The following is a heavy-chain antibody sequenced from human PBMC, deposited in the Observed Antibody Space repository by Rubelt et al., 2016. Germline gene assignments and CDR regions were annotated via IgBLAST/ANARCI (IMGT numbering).Heavy chain of an antibody. V-gene: IGHV3-7*01. CDR1: GFSFSGYW. J-gene: IGHJ4*02. CDR3: AGGSNCDH. Sequence: EVQLVESGGGSVQPGGSLILSCVASGFSFSGYWMSWVRQAPGKGLEWVANMNQDGSKRYYAESVEGRVTISRDNAKKALYLEINDLSAEDTAVYYCAGGSNCDHWGQGSLVTVSS. CDR2: MNQDGSKR.